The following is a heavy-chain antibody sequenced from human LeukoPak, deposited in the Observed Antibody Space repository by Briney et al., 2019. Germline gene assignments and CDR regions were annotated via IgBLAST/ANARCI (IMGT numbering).Heavy chain of an antibody. J-gene: IGHJ6*02. CDR3: AHRKSGSCMDV. CDR2: IYWDDDK. V-gene: IGHV2-5*02. Sequence: SGPTLVKPTQTLTLTCTFSGLSLTTTGVGVGWIRQPPGKALERLALIYWDDDKRYSPSLKSRLTITKDTSKNQVVLTMTNMDPVDTATYYCAHRKSGSCMDVWGQGTTVTVSS. D-gene: IGHD1-26*01. CDR1: GLSLTTTGVG.